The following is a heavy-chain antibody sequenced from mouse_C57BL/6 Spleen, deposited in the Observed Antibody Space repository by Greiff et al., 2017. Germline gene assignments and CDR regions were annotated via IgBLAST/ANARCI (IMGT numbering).Heavy chain of an antibody. D-gene: IGHD1-1*01. CDR3: ARLRSIFDY. CDR1: GYSFTGYY. CDR2: INPSTGGT. V-gene: IGHV1-42*01. J-gene: IGHJ2*01. Sequence: EVQLQQSGPELVKPGASVKISCKASGYSFTGYYMNWVKQSPEKSLEWIGEINPSTGGTTYNQKFKAKATLTVDKSSSTGYMQLKSLTSEDSAVYYCARLRSIFDYWGQGTTLTVSS.